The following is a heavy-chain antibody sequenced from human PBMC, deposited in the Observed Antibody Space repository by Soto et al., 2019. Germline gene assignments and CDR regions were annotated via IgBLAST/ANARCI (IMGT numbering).Heavy chain of an antibody. CDR2: ISAYNGNT. V-gene: IGHV1-18*01. CDR3: ARDYREAVAGTWDFPNFDY. J-gene: IGHJ4*02. CDR1: GYTFTSYG. D-gene: IGHD6-19*01. Sequence: QVQLVQSGAEVKKPGASVKVSCKASGYTFTSYGISWVRQAPGQGLEWMGWISAYNGNTNYAQKLQGRVTMTTDTPTSTAYMELRSLRSDDTAVYYCARDYREAVAGTWDFPNFDYWGQGTLVTVSS.